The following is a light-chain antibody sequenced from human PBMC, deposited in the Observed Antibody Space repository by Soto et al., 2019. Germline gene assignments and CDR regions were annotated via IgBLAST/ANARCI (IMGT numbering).Light chain of an antibody. CDR3: TSYAGSNNLV. J-gene: IGLJ3*02. V-gene: IGLV2-8*01. CDR2: EVS. Sequence: QPVLTQHPSASGSPGQSVTISCTGTSSDFGGYNYVSWYQQPPGKAPKLILYEVSKRPSGVPDRFSGSKSGNTASLTVSGLQAEDEADYYCTSYAGSNNLVFAGGTK. CDR1: SSDFGGYNY.